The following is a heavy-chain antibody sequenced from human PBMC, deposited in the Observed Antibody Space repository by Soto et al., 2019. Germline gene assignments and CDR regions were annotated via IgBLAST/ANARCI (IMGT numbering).Heavy chain of an antibody. CDR1: GGSISSSSFH. CDR2: IYYSGST. J-gene: IGHJ5*02. CDR3: ARRERAAGTDWWFDP. D-gene: IGHD6-13*01. V-gene: IGHV4-39*01. Sequence: QLQLQESGPGLVKPSETLSLTCTVSGGSISSSSFHWGWIRQPPGKGLEWIGSIYYSGSTYYSPSLRSRVTQSVDTSKNQFSLRLSSVTAADTAVYYCARRERAAGTDWWFDPWGQGTLVTVSS.